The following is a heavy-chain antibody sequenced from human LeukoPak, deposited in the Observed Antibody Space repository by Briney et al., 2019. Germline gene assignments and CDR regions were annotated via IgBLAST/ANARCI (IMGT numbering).Heavy chain of an antibody. CDR3: AKDPSVYGYLDY. Sequence: PGGSLRLSCAASGFTFSSYGMHWVRQAPGKGLEWVAFIRYDGSNKYYADSVKGRFTISRDNSKNTLYLQMNSLKAEDTAVYYCAKDPSVYGYLDYWGQGTLVTVSS. J-gene: IGHJ4*02. V-gene: IGHV3-30*02. CDR2: IRYDGSNK. D-gene: IGHD3-10*01. CDR1: GFTFSSYG.